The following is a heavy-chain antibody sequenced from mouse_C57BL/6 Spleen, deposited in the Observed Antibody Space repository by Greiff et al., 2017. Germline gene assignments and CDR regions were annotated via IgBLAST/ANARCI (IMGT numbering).Heavy chain of an antibody. CDR1: GFTFSSYT. CDR2: ISGGGGNT. V-gene: IGHV5-9*01. CDR3: ARRHYGSSYGDFDV. Sequence: EVQLVESGGGLVKPGGSLKLPCAASGFTFSSYTMSWVRQTPEKRLEWVATISGGGGNTFYPDSVKGRFTISRDNAKNTLYLQMSSLRSEDTALYYCARRHYGSSYGDFDVWGTGTTVTVSA. D-gene: IGHD1-1*01. J-gene: IGHJ1*03.